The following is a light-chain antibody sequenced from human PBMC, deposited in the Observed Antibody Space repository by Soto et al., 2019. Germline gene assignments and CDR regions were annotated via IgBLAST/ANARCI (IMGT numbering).Light chain of an antibody. CDR1: SSDVGGYNY. J-gene: IGLJ1*01. Sequence: QSALTQPPSASGSPGQSVTISCTGTSSDVGGYNYVSWYQQHPGKAPKLMIYEVSKRPSGVPDRFSGSKSGNTASLTVSGLQADDEADYYCSSYAGINIPDVFGTGTK. CDR2: EVS. V-gene: IGLV2-8*01. CDR3: SSYAGINIPDV.